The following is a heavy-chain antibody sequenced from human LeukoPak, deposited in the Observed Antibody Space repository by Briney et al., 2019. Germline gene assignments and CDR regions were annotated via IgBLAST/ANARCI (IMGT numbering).Heavy chain of an antibody. J-gene: IGHJ3*02. D-gene: IGHD4-17*01. V-gene: IGHV3-48*03. CDR2: ISSSHSTI. Sequence: GRSLRLSCAASGFTFSSYEMNWVRHAAREGRGWVSYISSSHSTIYYAASVKGRFTISRDNAKNSLYLQMNSLRAEDTAVYYCAREVPTGQAFDIWGQGTMVTVSS. CDR1: GFTFSSYE. CDR3: AREVPTGQAFDI.